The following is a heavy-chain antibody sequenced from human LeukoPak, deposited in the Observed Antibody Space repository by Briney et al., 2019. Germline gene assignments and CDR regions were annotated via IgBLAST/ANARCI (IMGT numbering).Heavy chain of an antibody. D-gene: IGHD2-2*01. V-gene: IGHV3-74*01. CDR1: GFTISNHW. CDR3: AREVEVVPATMGAYYYYYMDV. Sequence: GGSLRLSCAASGFTISNHWMHWVRQAPGKGLVWVSRIISDGRRTSYADSVKGRFTISRDNAKNTLYLQMNSLRPDDTAVYYCAREVEVVPATMGAYYYYYMDVWGKGTTVTVSS. CDR2: IISDGRRT. J-gene: IGHJ6*03.